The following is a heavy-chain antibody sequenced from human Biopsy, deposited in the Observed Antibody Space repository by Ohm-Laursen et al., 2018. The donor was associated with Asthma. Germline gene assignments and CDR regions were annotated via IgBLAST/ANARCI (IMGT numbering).Heavy chain of an antibody. CDR3: ARTYYDFLTGQVKDVFGV. CDR1: GYSFATNA. V-gene: IGHV1-3*01. CDR2: FNPGNGNA. J-gene: IGHJ3*01. D-gene: IGHD3-9*01. Sequence: GSSVKVSCKASGYSFATNAMHWVRQAPGQRPEWMGWFNPGNGNAKVSEKFQGRVTITRDTSASTAYMELRSLRSEDTATYYCARTYYDFLTGQVKDVFGVWGQGTMVTVSS.